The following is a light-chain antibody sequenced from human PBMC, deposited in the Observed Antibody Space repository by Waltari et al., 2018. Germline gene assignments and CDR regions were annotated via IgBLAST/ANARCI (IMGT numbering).Light chain of an antibody. J-gene: IGKJ4*01. CDR2: DVS. Sequence: DIVLTQSPAILSLSPGERASLSCRASQCVHNYLAWYQQKPGQAPRLLIYDVSNRATDIPPRFSGSGFATDFTLTISSLEPEDFAVYYCQQRRAWPLTFGGGTKVEIK. V-gene: IGKV3-11*01. CDR3: QQRRAWPLT. CDR1: QCVHNY.